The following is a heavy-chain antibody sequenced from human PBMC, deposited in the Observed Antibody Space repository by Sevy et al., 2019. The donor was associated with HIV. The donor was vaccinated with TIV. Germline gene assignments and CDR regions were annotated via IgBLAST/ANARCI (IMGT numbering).Heavy chain of an antibody. V-gene: IGHV3-7*01. Sequence: GGSLRLSCAASGFTFSSYWMSWVRQAPGKGLEWVANIKQDGSEKYYVDSVKGRFTISRDNAKNSLYLQMNSLRAEDTAAYYCAGDDFNRGSGSYVYYYYGMDVWGQGTMVTVSS. CDR2: IKQDGSEK. D-gene: IGHD3-10*01. CDR1: GFTFSSYW. CDR3: AGDDFNRGSGSYVYYYYGMDV. J-gene: IGHJ6*02.